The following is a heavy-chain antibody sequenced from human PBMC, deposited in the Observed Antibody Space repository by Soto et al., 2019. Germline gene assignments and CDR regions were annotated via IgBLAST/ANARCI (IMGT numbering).Heavy chain of an antibody. CDR2: IYWDDDK. CDR3: AHIDPEIVTVGGHGGFDY. V-gene: IGHV2-5*02. CDR1: GFSLTSGVG. Sequence: QITLKESGPTLVRPPQTLTLTCTFSGFSLTSGVGVGWIRQPPGKALEWLALIYWDDDKRYSPSLKNRLTITQYTSKHQVCLTMTNVGSVDTPTYFCAHIDPEIVTVGGHGGFDYWGQGTLVTVSS. D-gene: IGHD5-12*01. J-gene: IGHJ4*02.